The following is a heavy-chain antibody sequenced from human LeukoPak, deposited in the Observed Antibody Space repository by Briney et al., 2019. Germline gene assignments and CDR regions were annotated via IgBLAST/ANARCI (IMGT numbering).Heavy chain of an antibody. CDR2: ISTSSNTI. J-gene: IGHJ3*02. V-gene: IGHV3-11*04. CDR1: GFNFSDYY. CDR3: AREGQWRSFDI. D-gene: IGHD6-19*01. Sequence: GGSLRLSCGASGFNFSDYYMSRIRQAPGKGLEWLSYISTSSNTIYYAESVKGRFTISRDNAKNSLYLQMNSLRAEDTAVYYCAREGQWRSFDIWGQGTMVTVSS.